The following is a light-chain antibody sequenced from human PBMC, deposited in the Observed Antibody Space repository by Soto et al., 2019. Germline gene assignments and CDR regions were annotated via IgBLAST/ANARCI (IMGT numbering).Light chain of an antibody. CDR2: EVS. Sequence: QSALTQPASVSGSPGQSITISCTGTTSDVGRYNYVSWYQQHPGKAPKLIISEVSTRPSGVSDRFSGSKSGNTASLTISGXXXXXXXDYYCSSYTTISTLVFGGGTKLTVX. CDR1: TSDVGRYNY. J-gene: IGLJ2*01. V-gene: IGLV2-14*01. CDR3: SSYTTISTLV.